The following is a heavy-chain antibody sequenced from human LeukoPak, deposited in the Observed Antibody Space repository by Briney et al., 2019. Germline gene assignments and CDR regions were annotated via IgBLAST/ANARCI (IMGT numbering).Heavy chain of an antibody. CDR1: GYAFTSYD. J-gene: IGHJ4*02. CDR2: MSPNSGNT. Sequence: GASVKVSCKASGYAFTSYDINWVRQATGQGLEWMGYMSPNSGNTGSAQKFQGRVTMTRNTSISTAYMELSGLRSEDTAVYYCASELRHQDYWGQGTLVTVSS. CDR3: ASELRHQDY. D-gene: IGHD2-15*01. V-gene: IGHV1-8*01.